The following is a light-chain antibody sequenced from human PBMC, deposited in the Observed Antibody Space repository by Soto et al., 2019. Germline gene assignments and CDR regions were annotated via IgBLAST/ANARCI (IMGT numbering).Light chain of an antibody. CDR1: QSVSSSY. J-gene: IGKJ1*01. Sequence: EIVLTQSPGTLSLSPGERATLSCRASQSVSSSYLAWYQQKPGQAPRLLIYGASSRATGIPDRFSGSGSGTDFTLTISRLEPEDSAVYDCQQYGSSPWTFGQGTKVEIK. CDR3: QQYGSSPWT. CDR2: GAS. V-gene: IGKV3-20*01.